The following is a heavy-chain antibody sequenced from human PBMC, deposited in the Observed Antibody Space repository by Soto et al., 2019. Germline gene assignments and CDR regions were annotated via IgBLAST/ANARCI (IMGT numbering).Heavy chain of an antibody. CDR2: IIPILGIA. J-gene: IGHJ5*02. D-gene: IGHD1-1*01. CDR1: GGTFSSYT. CDR3: AGRGAGTLSQQAGNWFDP. Sequence: QVQLVQSGAEVKKPGSSVKVSCKASGGTFSSYTISWVRQAPGQGLEWMGRIIPILGIANYAQKFQGRVTITADKSTSTAYMELSSLRSEDTAVYYCAGRGAGTLSQQAGNWFDPWGQGTLVTVSS. V-gene: IGHV1-69*02.